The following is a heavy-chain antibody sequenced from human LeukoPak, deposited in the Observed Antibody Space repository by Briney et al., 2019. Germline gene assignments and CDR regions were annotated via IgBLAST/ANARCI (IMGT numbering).Heavy chain of an antibody. CDR1: GGSISSGTYY. V-gene: IGHV4-39*01. Sequence: NPSETLSLTCTDSGGSISSGTYYWGWVRQPPGKGLEWIGSIYYSGSTSYNPSLKSRVTISVDTSKNQFSLKLDSVTAADTAVYYCARNSSDSWTSYIHYWGQGTLVTVSS. D-gene: IGHD1-26*01. CDR3: ARNSSDSWTSYIHY. J-gene: IGHJ4*02. CDR2: IYYSGST.